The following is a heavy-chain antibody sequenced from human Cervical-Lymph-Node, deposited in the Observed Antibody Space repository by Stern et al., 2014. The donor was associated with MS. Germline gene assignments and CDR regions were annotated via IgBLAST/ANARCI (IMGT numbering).Heavy chain of an antibody. CDR1: GFPFRDYG. CDR3: ARDLRMEPEY. V-gene: IGHV3-33*08. Sequence: VQLVESGGGVVQPGGSLTLSCVASGFPFRDYGIHWVRQAPGKGLEWVAVRWTGNTYKQNGRYTITRDNSKNTVYLQMNSLRVDDTAVYYCARDLRMEPEYWGQGTLVIVSS. J-gene: IGHJ4*02. D-gene: IGHD1-26*01. CDR2: RWTGNT.